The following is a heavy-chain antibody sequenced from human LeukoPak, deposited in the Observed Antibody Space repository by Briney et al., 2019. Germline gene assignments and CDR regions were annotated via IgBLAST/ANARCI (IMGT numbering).Heavy chain of an antibody. J-gene: IGHJ6*02. D-gene: IGHD6-19*01. CDR3: ARDGDIAVAGYYYYGMDV. CDR1: GFTFSSYA. CDR2: ISYDGSNK. Sequence: PGRSLRLSCAASGFTFSSYAMHWVRQAPGKGLEWVAVISYDGSNKYYADSVKGRFTISRDNSKNTLYLQMNSLRSDDTAVYYCARDGDIAVAGYYYYGMDVWGQGTTVTVSS. V-gene: IGHV3-30-3*01.